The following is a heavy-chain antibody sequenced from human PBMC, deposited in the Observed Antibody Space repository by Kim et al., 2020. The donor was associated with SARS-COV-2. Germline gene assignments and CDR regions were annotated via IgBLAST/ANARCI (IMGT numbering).Heavy chain of an antibody. Sequence: GSLRLSCAASGFTFSDVWMSWVRQAPGKGLEWVGRIKAKAGGGSTDYAAPVKGRFTISRDDSKNTLYLQMNSLKTEDTAVYYCTSDFGDCSGGSCYSRSGFDFWGQGTLVTVSS. CDR3: TSDFGDCSGGSCYSRSGFDF. CDR2: IKAKAGGGST. D-gene: IGHD2-15*01. CDR1: GFTFSDVW. V-gene: IGHV3-15*01. J-gene: IGHJ4*02.